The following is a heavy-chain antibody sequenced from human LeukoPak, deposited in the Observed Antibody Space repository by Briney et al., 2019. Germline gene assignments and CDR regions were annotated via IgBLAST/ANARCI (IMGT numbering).Heavy chain of an antibody. CDR2: ISYSGSTI. Sequence: GGSLRLSCAASGFTFSSYSMNWVRQAPGKGLEWLSYISYSGSTIYYADSVKGRFTISRDNAKNSLYLQMNGPRAEDTAVYYGASERDYCCSTSWRVDYWGQGTLVTVSS. CDR1: GFTFSSYS. V-gene: IGHV3-48*04. CDR3: ASERDYCCSTSWRVDY. D-gene: IGHD2-2*01. J-gene: IGHJ4*02.